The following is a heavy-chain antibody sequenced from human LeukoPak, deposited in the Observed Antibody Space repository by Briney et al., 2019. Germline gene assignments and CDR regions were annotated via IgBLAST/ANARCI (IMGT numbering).Heavy chain of an antibody. CDR2: ISSSGTTI. CDR3: VRGAYSSSWLNFDY. D-gene: IGHD6-13*01. V-gene: IGHV3-48*03. J-gene: IGHJ4*02. CDR1: GFTFSSYE. Sequence: GGSLRLSCAASGFTFSSYEMNWVRQAPGKGLEWVSYISSSGTTIYYADSVKGRFTISRDNSKNTLYLQMNSLRAEDTAVYYCVRGAYSSSWLNFDYWGQGTLVTVSS.